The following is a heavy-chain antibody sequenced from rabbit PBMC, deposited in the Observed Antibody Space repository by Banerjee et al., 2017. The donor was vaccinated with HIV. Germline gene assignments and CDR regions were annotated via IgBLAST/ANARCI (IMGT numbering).Heavy chain of an antibody. CDR1: GFSFSSGVD. V-gene: IGHV1S40*01. J-gene: IGHJ3*01. D-gene: IGHD7-1*01. CDR2: IYTGSSGDT. Sequence: QQLVESGGGLVKPGTSLILTCKASGFSFSSGVDMCWVRQAPGKGLEWIACIYTGSSGDTYYASWAKGRFTISKTSSTTVTLQMTSLTAADTATYFCARDYAGYVAGTTVTRLDLWGQGTLVTVS. CDR3: ARDYAGYVAGTTVTRLDL.